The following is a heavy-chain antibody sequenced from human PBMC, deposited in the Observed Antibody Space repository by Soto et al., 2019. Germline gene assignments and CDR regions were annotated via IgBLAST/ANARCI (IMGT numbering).Heavy chain of an antibody. Sequence: QVQLQESGPGLVKPSQTLSLTCTVSGGSISSGGYYWSWIRQHPGKGLEWIGYIYDSGSTYYKPSLKSRVTISADTSKNHVSLELSSVTAADTAVYYCARDRDILTGYYANWGQGTLVTVSS. CDR1: GGSISSGGYY. D-gene: IGHD3-9*01. CDR3: ARDRDILTGYYAN. J-gene: IGHJ4*02. CDR2: IYDSGST. V-gene: IGHV4-31*03.